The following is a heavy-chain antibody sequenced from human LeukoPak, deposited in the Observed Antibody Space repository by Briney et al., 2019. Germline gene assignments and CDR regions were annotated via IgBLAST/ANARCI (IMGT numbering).Heavy chain of an antibody. CDR3: ARDPYDYGDYSGMDV. V-gene: IGHV3-7*01. CDR1: GFTFSSYW. Sequence: GGSLRLSCAASGFTFSSYWMSWVRQAPGKGLEWVANIKQDGSEKYYVDSVKGRFTISRDNAKNSLYLQMNSLRAEDTAVYYCARDPYDYGDYSGMDVWGQGTTVTVSS. J-gene: IGHJ6*02. D-gene: IGHD4-17*01. CDR2: IKQDGSEK.